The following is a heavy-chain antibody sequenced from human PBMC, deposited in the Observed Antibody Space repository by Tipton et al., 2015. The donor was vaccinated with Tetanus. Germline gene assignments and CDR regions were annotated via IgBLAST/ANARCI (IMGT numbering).Heavy chain of an antibody. Sequence: RSLRLSCAASGFTFYSYGMHWARQAPGKGLEWVAVISYDGRNKYYAHSVKGRFTISRDNSKNTLYLQMNSLRAEDTAVYYCARDVGEFSSGYLSSWFDPWGQGTLVTVSS. D-gene: IGHD3-3*01. CDR2: ISYDGRNK. V-gene: IGHV3-30*03. CDR3: ARDVGEFSSGYLSSWFDP. J-gene: IGHJ5*02. CDR1: GFTFYSYG.